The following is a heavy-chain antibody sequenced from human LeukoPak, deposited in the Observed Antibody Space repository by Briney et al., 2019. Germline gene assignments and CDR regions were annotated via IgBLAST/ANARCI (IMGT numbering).Heavy chain of an antibody. CDR1: GGSMRSYY. Sequence: SETLSLTCTVSGGSMRSYYWSWIRQPPGKGLEWIGHIHNSGSTKYNPSLKSRVIISVDTSKNQFSLKLSSVTAADTAVFYCARRVSGWFYFDYWGQGTLVTVSS. D-gene: IGHD6-19*01. J-gene: IGHJ4*02. CDR2: IHNSGST. V-gene: IGHV4-59*08. CDR3: ARRVSGWFYFDY.